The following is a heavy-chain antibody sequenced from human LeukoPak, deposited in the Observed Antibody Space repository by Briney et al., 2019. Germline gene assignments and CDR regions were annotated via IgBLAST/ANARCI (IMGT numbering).Heavy chain of an antibody. CDR2: INAGNGNT. J-gene: IGHJ4*02. CDR3: ARGDFWSGYPAFYYFDY. V-gene: IGHV1-3*01. CDR1: RYTFTSYA. Sequence: GASVKVSCKASRYTFTSYAMHWVRQAPGQRLEWMGWINAGNGNTKYSQKFQGRVTITRDTSASTAYMELSSLRSEDTAVYYCARGDFWSGYPAFYYFDYWGQGTLVTVSS. D-gene: IGHD3-3*01.